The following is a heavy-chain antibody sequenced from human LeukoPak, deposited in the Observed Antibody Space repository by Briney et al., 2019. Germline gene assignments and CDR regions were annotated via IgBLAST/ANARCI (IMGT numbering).Heavy chain of an antibody. CDR1: GFIFSSYS. V-gene: IGHV3-21*01. D-gene: IGHD5-18*01. Sequence: PGGSLRLSCAASGFIFSSYSMNWVRQAPGKGLEWVSSISSSSSYIYYADSVKGRFTISRDNAKNSLYLQMNSLRAEDTAVYYCARDRILDAFDIWGQGTMVTVSS. J-gene: IGHJ3*02. CDR3: ARDRILDAFDI. CDR2: ISSSSSYI.